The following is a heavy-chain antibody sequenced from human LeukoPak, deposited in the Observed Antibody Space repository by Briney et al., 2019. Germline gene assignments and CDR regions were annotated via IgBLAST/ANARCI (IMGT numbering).Heavy chain of an antibody. J-gene: IGHJ3*02. CDR2: ISSSISYI. Sequence: PGPSLRLSCAASGFTFSNYSINSGRPAPGKGLEWVSSISSSISYIYYADSVKGRFTNSRDNAKNSLYLNITILRAEDTPVYYCARDVPYYYESSGYCSLVFDIWGQGTMVTVSS. CDR3: ARDVPYYYESSGYCSLVFDI. CDR1: GFTFSNYS. V-gene: IGHV3-21*01. D-gene: IGHD3-22*01.